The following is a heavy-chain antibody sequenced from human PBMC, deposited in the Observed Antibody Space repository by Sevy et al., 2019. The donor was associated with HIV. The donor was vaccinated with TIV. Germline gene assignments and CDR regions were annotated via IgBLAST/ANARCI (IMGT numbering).Heavy chain of an antibody. D-gene: IGHD6-13*01. CDR2: INEDGNKQ. CDR1: GFIFNDYW. CDR3: ARAIGASGSF. V-gene: IGHV3-7*03. Sequence: GGSLRLSCAASGFIFNDYWMHWVRQAPGKGLEWVANINEDGNKQYYVDSVKGRFTISRDNAKSSGFLEMNSLTVDDAAVYYCARAIGASGSFWGQGTLLTVSS. J-gene: IGHJ4*02.